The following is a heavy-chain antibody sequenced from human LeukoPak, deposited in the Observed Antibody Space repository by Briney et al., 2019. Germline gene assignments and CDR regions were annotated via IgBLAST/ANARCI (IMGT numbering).Heavy chain of an antibody. CDR3: AREPLGYCSGGTCYSVFDY. V-gene: IGHV3-21*01. J-gene: IGHJ4*02. D-gene: IGHD2-15*01. CDR1: GFTFSSYS. Sequence: GGSLRLSCAASGFTFSSYSMNWVRQAPGKGLEWVSVISSSSGYIIYADSVKGRFTISRDNAKNSLYLQMNSLRAEDTAVYYCAREPLGYCSGGTCYSVFDYWGQGTLVTVSS. CDR2: ISSSSGYI.